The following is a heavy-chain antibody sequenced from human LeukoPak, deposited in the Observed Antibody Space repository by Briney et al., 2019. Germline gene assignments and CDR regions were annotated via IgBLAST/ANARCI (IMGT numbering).Heavy chain of an antibody. CDR1: GFTFSSYT. CDR3: AGQKGMDY. Sequence: RAGGSLRLSCAASGFTFSSYTMSWVRQAPGKGLEWVSSISSGSTTIFYADSVKGRFTISRDNAKNSLYLQMNNLRDEDTAVYYCAGQKGMDYWGQGTLVTVSS. CDR2: ISSGSTTI. V-gene: IGHV3-48*02. J-gene: IGHJ4*02.